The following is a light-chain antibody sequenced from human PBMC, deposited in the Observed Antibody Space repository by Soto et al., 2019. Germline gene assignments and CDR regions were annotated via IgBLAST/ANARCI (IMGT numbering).Light chain of an antibody. Sequence: EIVLTQSPGTLSLSPGERATLSCRASQSVSSSYLAWYQQKPGQAPRLLIYGGSSRATGIPDMFSGSGSGTDFTLTISRLEPEDFAVYHCQQHGSSPWTFGQGTKVDIK. CDR2: GGS. J-gene: IGKJ1*01. CDR3: QQHGSSPWT. V-gene: IGKV3-20*01. CDR1: QSVSSSY.